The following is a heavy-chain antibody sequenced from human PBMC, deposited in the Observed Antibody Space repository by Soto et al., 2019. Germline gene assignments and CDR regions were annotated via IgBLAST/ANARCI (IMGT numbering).Heavy chain of an antibody. J-gene: IGHJ4*02. V-gene: IGHV3-33*01. CDR2: IWYDGSNK. Sequence: QVQLVESGGGVVQPGRSLRLSCTASGFTFSNYGMHWVRQAPGKGLEWVAVIWYDGSNKWYAESVKGRFTVSRDNSKNTMYLQMKSLRVEDTAVYYCARAGADDGDNGVSGYWGQGTLVTVSS. D-gene: IGHD4-17*01. CDR3: ARAGADDGDNGVSGY. CDR1: GFTFSNYG.